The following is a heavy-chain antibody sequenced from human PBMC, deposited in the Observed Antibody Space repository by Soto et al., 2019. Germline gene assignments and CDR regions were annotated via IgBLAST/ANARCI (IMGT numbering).Heavy chain of an antibody. Sequence: QAQLHESGPGLVKPSETLSLSCTVSGASVNSNYWSWIRQSPGKGLEWIGYIDRRGTTNYNPSLKSRVTISSDTPKNQFSLRLSSVTAVDTAVYYCATGGGWLPDTWGQGTLVTVSS. J-gene: IGHJ4*02. V-gene: IGHV4-59*02. CDR2: IDRRGTT. D-gene: IGHD5-12*01. CDR1: GASVNSNY. CDR3: ATGGGWLPDT.